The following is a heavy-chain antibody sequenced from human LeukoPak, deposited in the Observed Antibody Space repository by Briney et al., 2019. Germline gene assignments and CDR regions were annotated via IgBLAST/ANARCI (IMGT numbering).Heavy chain of an antibody. CDR3: AKDRTVGASYWYFDL. J-gene: IGHJ2*01. Sequence: GGSLRLSCAASGFTFSSHSMSWVRQAPGKGLEWVSSMSENSRYIYYADSVKGRFTISRDSSKNTLFLQTNTLRAEDTAIYYCAKDRTVGASYWYFDLWGRGTLVTVSS. CDR1: GFTFSSHS. V-gene: IGHV3-21*04. D-gene: IGHD1-26*01. CDR2: MSENSRYI.